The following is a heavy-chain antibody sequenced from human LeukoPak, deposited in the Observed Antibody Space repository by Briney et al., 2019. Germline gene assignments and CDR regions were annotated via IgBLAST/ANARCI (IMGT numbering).Heavy chain of an antibody. J-gene: IGHJ6*03. D-gene: IGHD2-2*01. Sequence: GGSLRLSCAASGFTFSDYYMSWIRQAPGKGLEWVSYISSSGSTIYYADSVKGRFTISRDNAKNSLYLQMNSLRAEDTAVYYCARADGQLLFLHYYYYMDVWGKGTTVTVSS. CDR2: ISSSGSTI. V-gene: IGHV3-11*04. CDR1: GFTFSDYY. CDR3: ARADGQLLFLHYYYYMDV.